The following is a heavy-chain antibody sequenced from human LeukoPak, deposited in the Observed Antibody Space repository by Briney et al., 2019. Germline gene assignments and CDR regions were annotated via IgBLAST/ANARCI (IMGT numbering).Heavy chain of an antibody. D-gene: IGHD1-26*01. CDR1: GGSISSYY. Sequence: SETLSLTCTVSGGSISSYYWSWIRQPPGKGLEWIGYIYTSGSTNYNPSLKSRVTISVDTSKNQFSLKLSSVTAADTAVYYCARQYGGSYYSFDYWGQGTLVTVSS. CDR2: IYTSGST. CDR3: ARQYGGSYYSFDY. J-gene: IGHJ4*02. V-gene: IGHV4-4*09.